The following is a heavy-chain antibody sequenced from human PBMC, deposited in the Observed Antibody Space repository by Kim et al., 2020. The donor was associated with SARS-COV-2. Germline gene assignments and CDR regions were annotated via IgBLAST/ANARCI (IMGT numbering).Heavy chain of an antibody. CDR1: GGSISSYY. D-gene: IGHD3-10*01. CDR2: IYYSGST. Sequence: SETLSLTCTVSGGSISSYYWSWIRQPPGKGLEWIGYIYYSGSTNYNPSLKSRVTISVDTSKNQFSLKLSSVTAADTAVYYCARVSSLWFPLYGSGSFILDYWGQGTLVTVSS. J-gene: IGHJ4*02. V-gene: IGHV4-59*01. CDR3: ARVSSLWFPLYGSGSFILDY.